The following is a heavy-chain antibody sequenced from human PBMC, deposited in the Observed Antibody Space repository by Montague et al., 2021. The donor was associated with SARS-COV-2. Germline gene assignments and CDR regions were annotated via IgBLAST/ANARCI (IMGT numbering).Heavy chain of an antibody. V-gene: IGHV3-7*01. J-gene: IGHJ6*02. CDR2: IKQDGSEK. Sequence: SLRLSCAASGFTFSSYWMSWVRQAPGKGLEWVANIKQDGSEKYYVDSVKGRFTISRDNAKNSLYLHMNSLRAEDTAVYYCARVQRTTGTTRLGTYYYYYYGMDVWGQGTTVTVSS. CDR3: ARVQRTTGTTRLGTYYYYYYGMDV. D-gene: IGHD1-1*01. CDR1: GFTFSSYW.